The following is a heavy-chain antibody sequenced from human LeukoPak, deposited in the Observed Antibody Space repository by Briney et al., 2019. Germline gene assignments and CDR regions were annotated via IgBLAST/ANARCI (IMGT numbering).Heavy chain of an antibody. D-gene: IGHD3-22*01. CDR3: AKEGPRRDYYDSSGYFDY. CDR2: ISGSGGST. J-gene: IGHJ4*02. V-gene: IGHV3-23*01. Sequence: GGSLRLSCAASGSTFSSYAMSWVRQAPGKGLEWVSAISGSGGSTYYADSVKGRFTISRDNSKNTLYLQMNSLRAEDTAVYYCAKEGPRRDYYDSSGYFDYWGQGTLVTVSS. CDR1: GSTFSSYA.